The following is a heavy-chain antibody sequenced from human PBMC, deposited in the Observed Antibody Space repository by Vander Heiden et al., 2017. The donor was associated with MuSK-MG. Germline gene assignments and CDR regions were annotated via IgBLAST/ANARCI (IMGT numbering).Heavy chain of an antibody. CDR3: ARSYSSSWPYYYYYYMDV. J-gene: IGHJ6*03. V-gene: IGHV4-59*01. CDR2: IYYSGST. Sequence: QVQLQESGPGLVKPSETLSLTCTVSGGSISSYYWSWIRQPPGKGLEWIGYIYYSGSTNYNPSLKSRVTISVDTSKNQFSLKLSSVTAADRAVYYCARSYSSSWPYYYYYYMDVWGKGTTGTVSS. D-gene: IGHD6-13*01. CDR1: GGSISSYY.